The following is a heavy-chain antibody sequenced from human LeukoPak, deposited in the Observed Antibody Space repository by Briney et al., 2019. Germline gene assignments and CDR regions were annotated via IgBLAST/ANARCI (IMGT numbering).Heavy chain of an antibody. CDR3: AKEVPGSFDI. V-gene: IGHV3-23*01. Sequence: GGSLRLSCAASGFTFRSYAMDWVRQAPGKGLEWVSAISGSGVSTYYPASLKGRFTISRDNSKNTLYLHMNNLRAEDTAVYYCAKEVPGSFDIWGQGTMVTVS. CDR2: ISGSGVST. J-gene: IGHJ3*02. CDR1: GFTFRSYA.